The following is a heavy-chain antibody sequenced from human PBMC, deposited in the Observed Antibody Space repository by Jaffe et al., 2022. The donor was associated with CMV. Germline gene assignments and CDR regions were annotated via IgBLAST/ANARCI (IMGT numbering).Heavy chain of an antibody. CDR3: ARDLGVPYPIWFGELLRGGRGPEIVGWFDP. J-gene: IGHJ5*02. CDR2: IKQDGSEK. D-gene: IGHD3-10*01. CDR1: GFTFSSYW. V-gene: IGHV3-7*01. Sequence: EVQLVESGGGLVQPGGSLRLSCAASGFTFSSYWMSWVRQAPGKGLEWVANIKQDGSEKYYVDSVKGRFTISRDNAKNSLYLQMNSLRAEDTAVYYCARDLGVPYPIWFGELLRGGRGPEIVGWFDPWGQGTLVTVSS.